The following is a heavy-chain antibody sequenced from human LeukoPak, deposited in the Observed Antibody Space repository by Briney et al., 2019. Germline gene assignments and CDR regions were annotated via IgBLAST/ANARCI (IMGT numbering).Heavy chain of an antibody. CDR3: AKVKLLWFGEFGYYMDV. V-gene: IGHV3-30*02. CDR2: IRYDGSNK. D-gene: IGHD3-10*01. Sequence: PGGSLRLSCAASGFTFSSYGMHWVRQAPGKGLEWVAFIRYDGSNKYYADSVRGRFTISRDNSKNTLYLQMNSLRAEDTAVYYCAKVKLLWFGEFGYYMDVWGKGTTVTISS. J-gene: IGHJ6*03. CDR1: GFTFSSYG.